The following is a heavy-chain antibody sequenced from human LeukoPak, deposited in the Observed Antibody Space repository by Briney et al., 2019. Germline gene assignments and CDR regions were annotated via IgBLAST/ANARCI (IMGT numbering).Heavy chain of an antibody. CDR1: GFTFSSYG. CDR3: AKGIAVAGGRFDY. CDR2: ISYDGSNK. V-gene: IGHV3-30*18. D-gene: IGHD6-19*01. Sequence: GGSLRLSCAASGFTFSSYGMHWVRQAPGKGLEWVAVISYDGSNKYYADSVKGRFTISRDNSKNTLYLQMNSLRAEDTAVYYCAKGIAVAGGRFDYWGQGTLVTVSS. J-gene: IGHJ4*02.